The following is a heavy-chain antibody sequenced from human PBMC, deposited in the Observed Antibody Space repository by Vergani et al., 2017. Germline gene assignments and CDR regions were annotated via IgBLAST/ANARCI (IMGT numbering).Heavy chain of an antibody. CDR1: GDSLRGHY. V-gene: IGHV4-34*02. CDR2: INHSGGT. J-gene: IGHJ4*02. CDR3: ASRGGAFRSGLPLIHFDY. Sequence: QVQLRQWGAGLVKPSETLSLTCGIYGDSLRGHYWSWIRQSPGKGLEWIGQINHSGGTNYNPSLKSRVTMLIDKSKNQFSLKLTSVTVADTAVYYCASRGGAFRSGLPLIHFDYWGQGALVTVAS. D-gene: IGHD3-16*01.